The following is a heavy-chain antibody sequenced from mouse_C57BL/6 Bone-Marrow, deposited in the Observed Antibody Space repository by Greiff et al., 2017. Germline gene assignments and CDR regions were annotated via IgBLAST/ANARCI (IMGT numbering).Heavy chain of an antibody. J-gene: IGHJ4*01. CDR3: ERAPDDYNAMDY. CDR1: GYTFTSYW. Sequence: VQLQQPGAELVRPGSSVKLSCKASGYTFTSYWMDWVKQRPGQGLEWIGNIYPSDSETHYNQKFKDKATLTVDKSSSTAYMQLSSLTSEDSAVYDCERAPDDYNAMDYWGQGTSVTVSS. V-gene: IGHV1-61*01. D-gene: IGHD2-12*01. CDR2: IYPSDSET.